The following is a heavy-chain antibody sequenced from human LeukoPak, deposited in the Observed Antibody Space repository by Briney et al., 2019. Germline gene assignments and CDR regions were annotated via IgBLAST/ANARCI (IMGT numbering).Heavy chain of an antibody. Sequence: ASVKVSCKASGYTFTGYYMHWVRQAPGQGLEWMGWINPNSGNTGYAQKFQGRVTMTRNTSISTAYMELSSLRSEDTAVYYCARGAIAAAGRNFDYWGQGTLVTVSS. CDR2: INPNSGNT. CDR1: GYTFTGYY. V-gene: IGHV1-8*02. CDR3: ARGAIAAAGRNFDY. D-gene: IGHD6-13*01. J-gene: IGHJ4*02.